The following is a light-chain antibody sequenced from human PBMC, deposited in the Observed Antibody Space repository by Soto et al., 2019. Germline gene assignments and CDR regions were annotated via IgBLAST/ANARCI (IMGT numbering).Light chain of an antibody. J-gene: IGKJ2*01. V-gene: IGKV1-39*01. CDR1: QKIAGY. Sequence: DIQMTQSPSSLSASVGDRVTITCRASQKIAGYLSWFQQKPGKAPNLLIFDASSLQSGVPSRFSGSGSGTDFTLTISSLQPEDFATYYCQQSVSIPRTFGQGTKLEIK. CDR2: DAS. CDR3: QQSVSIPRT.